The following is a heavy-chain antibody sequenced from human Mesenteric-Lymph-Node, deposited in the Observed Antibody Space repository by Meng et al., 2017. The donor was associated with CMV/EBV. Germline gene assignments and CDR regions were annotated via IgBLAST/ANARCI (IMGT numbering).Heavy chain of an antibody. CDR3: ARRYSAYEYFDY. CDR2: IYHLGST. CDR1: GNSIDSSNW. J-gene: IGHJ4*02. V-gene: IGHV4-4*02. D-gene: IGHD5-12*01. Sequence: CAVSGNSIDSSNWWSWVRQSPGKGLEWIGEIYHLGSTNYSPSLQSRVILSVDKSRNHFSLKLTSVTPADTAMYYCARRYSAYEYFDYWGQGTLVTVSS.